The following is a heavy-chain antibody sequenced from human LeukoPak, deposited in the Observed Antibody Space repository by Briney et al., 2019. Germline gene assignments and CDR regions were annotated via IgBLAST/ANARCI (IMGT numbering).Heavy chain of an antibody. CDR1: GFTFSSYG. J-gene: IGHJ3*02. CDR2: IRYDGSNK. D-gene: IGHD6-13*01. Sequence: GGSLRLSCAASGFTFSSYGMHWVRQAPGKGLEWVAFIRYDGSNKYYADSVKGRFTISRDNSKNTLYLQMNSLRAEDTAVYYCARHADIAAAGLYAFDIWGQGTMVTVSS. V-gene: IGHV3-30*02. CDR3: ARHADIAAAGLYAFDI.